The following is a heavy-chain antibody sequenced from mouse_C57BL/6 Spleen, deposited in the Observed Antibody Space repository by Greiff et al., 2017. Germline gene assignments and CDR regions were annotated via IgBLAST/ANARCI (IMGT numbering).Heavy chain of an antibody. CDR2: IYPGDGDT. CDR1: GYAFSSYW. V-gene: IGHV1-80*01. CDR3: ARTGGLRRSFDY. D-gene: IGHD2-2*01. Sequence: VQLQQSGAELVKPGASVKISCKASGYAFSSYWMNWVKQRPGKGLEWIGQIYPGDGDTNYNGKFKGKATLTADKSSSTAYMQLSSLTSEDSAVYCCARTGGLRRSFDYWGQGTTLTVSS. J-gene: IGHJ2*01.